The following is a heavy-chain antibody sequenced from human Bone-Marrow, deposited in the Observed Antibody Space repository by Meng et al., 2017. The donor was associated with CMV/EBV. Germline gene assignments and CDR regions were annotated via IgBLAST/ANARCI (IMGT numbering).Heavy chain of an antibody. CDR2: ISSSSSYI. CDR1: GFTFSSYS. Sequence: GESLKISCAASGFTFSSYSMNWVRQAPGKGLEWVSSISSSSSYIYYADSVKGRFTISRDNSKNTLYLQMNSLRAEDTAVYYCAKDLYCSSTSCPSFYYYYGMDVWGQGTTVTVSS. J-gene: IGHJ6*02. D-gene: IGHD2-2*01. CDR3: AKDLYCSSTSCPSFYYYYGMDV. V-gene: IGHV3-21*01.